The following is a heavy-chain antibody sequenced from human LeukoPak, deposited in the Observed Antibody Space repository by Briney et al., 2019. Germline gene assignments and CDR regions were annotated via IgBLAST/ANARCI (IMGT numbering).Heavy chain of an antibody. CDR2: IKQDGSEK. J-gene: IGHJ4*02. V-gene: IGHV3-7*03. Sequence: PGGSLRLSCAASGFTFSSYGMHWVRQAPGKGLEWVANIKQDGSEKYYVDSVKGRFTISRDNAKNSLYLQMNSLRAEDTAVYYCARDPYSSSWYPHDYWGQGTLVTVSS. CDR3: ARDPYSSSWYPHDY. D-gene: IGHD6-13*01. CDR1: GFTFSSYG.